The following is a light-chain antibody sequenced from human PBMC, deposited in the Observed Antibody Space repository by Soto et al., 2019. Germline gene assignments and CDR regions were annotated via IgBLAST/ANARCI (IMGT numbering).Light chain of an antibody. CDR1: QSISTY. Sequence: DIQMTQSPSSLSASVGDRVTIPCRASQSISTYLNWYQQKPGTAPRLLIYRASSVKSGVPTRFSGSGSGRDFALTISSLRPEDIATYFCQPSYSAPPWTCGQGTKVDIK. CDR2: RAS. CDR3: QPSYSAPPWT. J-gene: IGKJ1*01. V-gene: IGKV1-39*01.